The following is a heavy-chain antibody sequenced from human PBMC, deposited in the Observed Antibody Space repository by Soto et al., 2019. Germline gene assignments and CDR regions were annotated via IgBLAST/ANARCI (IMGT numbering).Heavy chain of an antibody. Sequence: GGSLRLSCAASGFTFSSYAMSWVRQAPGKGLEWVSAISGSGGSTYYADSVKGRFTISRDNSKNTLYLQMNSLRAEDTAVYYCAKGRYCSGGSCYYPPFDYWGQGTLVTVSS. D-gene: IGHD2-15*01. J-gene: IGHJ4*02. CDR3: AKGRYCSGGSCYYPPFDY. CDR1: GFTFSSYA. CDR2: ISGSGGST. V-gene: IGHV3-23*01.